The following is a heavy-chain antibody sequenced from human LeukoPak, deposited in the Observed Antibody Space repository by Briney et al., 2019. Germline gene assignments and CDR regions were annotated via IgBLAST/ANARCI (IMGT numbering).Heavy chain of an antibody. Sequence: ASVKVSCKASGFTFSSYWMHWVRQAPGQGLEWLGLINPAGTITVSARKFQGRATVTRDTSASTVYMELNTLTSEDTAVYYCVREDNSPYKNFDHWRQGTLVTVSS. V-gene: IGHV1-46*01. J-gene: IGHJ4*02. CDR1: GFTFSSYW. CDR2: INPAGTIT. D-gene: IGHD1-1*01. CDR3: VREDNSPYKNFDH.